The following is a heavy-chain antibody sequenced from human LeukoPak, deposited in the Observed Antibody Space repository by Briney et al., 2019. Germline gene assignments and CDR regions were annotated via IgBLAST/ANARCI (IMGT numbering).Heavy chain of an antibody. CDR2: IYYSGST. V-gene: IGHV4-39*07. D-gene: IGHD4/OR15-4a*01. CDR3: ASLSVWQANDY. CDR1: GGSVSNTIYY. J-gene: IGHJ4*02. Sequence: PSETLSLTCTVSGGSVSNTIYYWGWIRQPPGKGLAWIGSIYYSGSTYYNPSLKSRVTISVDRSKNQFSLKLSSVTAADTAVYYCASLSVWQANDYWGQGTLVTVSS.